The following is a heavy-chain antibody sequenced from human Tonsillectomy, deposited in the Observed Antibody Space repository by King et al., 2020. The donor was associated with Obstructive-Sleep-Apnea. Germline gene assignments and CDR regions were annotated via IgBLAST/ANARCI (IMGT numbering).Heavy chain of an antibody. V-gene: IGHV4-4*02. D-gene: IGHD3-3*01. CDR3: ARVTADYDFWSGYPRPIDY. Sequence: QLQESGPGLVKPSGTLSLICAVSGGSIISSDWRSWVRQPPGKGLEWIGEIYHSGTTNYNPSLKSRVTISLDKSKNQFSLRLTSVTAADTAVYFCARVTADYDFWSGYPRPIDYWGQGTLVIVSS. J-gene: IGHJ4*02. CDR2: IYHSGTT. CDR1: GGSIISSDW.